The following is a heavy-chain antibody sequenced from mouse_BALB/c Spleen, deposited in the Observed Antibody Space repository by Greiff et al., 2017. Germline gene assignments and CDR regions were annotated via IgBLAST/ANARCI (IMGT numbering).Heavy chain of an antibody. Sequence: VESGGGLVQPGGSRKLSCAVSGFTFSSFGLHWVRQAPEKGLEWVAYISSGSSTIYYADTVKGRFTFSRDNPKNTLFLQMTSLRSEDTAMYYCARGAFTTAFDYWGQGTTLTVSS. D-gene: IGHD1-2*01. CDR2: ISSGSSTI. CDR3: ARGAFTTAFDY. CDR1: GFTFSSFG. J-gene: IGHJ2*01. V-gene: IGHV5-17*02.